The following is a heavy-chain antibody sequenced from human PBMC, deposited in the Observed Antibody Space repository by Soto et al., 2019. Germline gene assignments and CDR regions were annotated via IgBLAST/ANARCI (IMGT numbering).Heavy chain of an antibody. J-gene: IGHJ3*02. V-gene: IGHV4-59*08. CDR2: IYDSGRT. CDR3: ARRDRESDSFDI. CDR1: GGSISSYY. Sequence: QVQLQESGPGLVKPSETLSLTCTVSGGSISSYYWNWIRQPPGKGLEWIGYIYDSGRTNYNPSLTSRLIISVDTSKNQFSLKLSSVTAADTAVYYCARRDRESDSFDIWGQGTMVTVSS.